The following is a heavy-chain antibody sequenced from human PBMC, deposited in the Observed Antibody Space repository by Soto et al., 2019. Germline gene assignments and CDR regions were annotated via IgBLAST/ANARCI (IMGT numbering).Heavy chain of an antibody. CDR1: GDNVPRVSDY. J-gene: IGHJ6*02. V-gene: IGHV4-61*01. CDR3: ARGVGFGYYYYHMDL. Sequence: TETLSLSCTVHGDNVPRVSDYWTSIRQPAGKGLEWIGYIYYSGSADYNPSLGSRVTISIDTSKNQFSLKLTSVTAADTAVYYCARGVGFGYYYYHMDLWGQGTTVT. CDR2: IYYSGSA. D-gene: IGHD3-10*01.